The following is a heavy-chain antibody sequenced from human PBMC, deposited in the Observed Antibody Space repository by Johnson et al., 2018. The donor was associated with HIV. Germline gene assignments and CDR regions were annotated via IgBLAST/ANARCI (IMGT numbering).Heavy chain of an antibody. CDR3: AKDRTGFDAFDI. Sequence: QVQLVESGGGLVKPGGSLRLSCAASGFTFSDYYMSWIRQAPGKGLEWVSYITGSGSSIYYADSVKGRFTISRDNSKNTLYLQMNSLRAEDTAVYYCAKDRTGFDAFDIWGQGTMVTVSS. CDR1: GFTFSDYY. V-gene: IGHV3-11*04. CDR2: ITGSGSSI. D-gene: IGHD1-1*01. J-gene: IGHJ3*02.